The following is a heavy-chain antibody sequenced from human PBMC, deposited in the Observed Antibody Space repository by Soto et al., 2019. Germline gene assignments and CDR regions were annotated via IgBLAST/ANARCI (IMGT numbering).Heavy chain of an antibody. CDR3: TRDAPRIAADGSFWYFDV. CDR1: GFTFSNAW. D-gene: IGHD6-13*01. J-gene: IGHJ2*01. V-gene: IGHV3-15*07. Sequence: EVQLVESGGDLVKPGGSLRLSCAASGFTFSNAWVNWVRQAPGKGLEWVGRIKSKTDGGTTDYAAPVKGRFTISRDDSKNTLYMQMDSLKTEDTAVYYCTRDAPRIAADGSFWYFDVWGRGTLVTVSS. CDR2: IKSKTDGGTT.